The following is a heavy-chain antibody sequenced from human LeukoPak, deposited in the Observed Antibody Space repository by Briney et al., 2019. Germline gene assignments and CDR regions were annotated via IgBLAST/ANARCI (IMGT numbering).Heavy chain of an antibody. CDR1: GYFFRDYY. D-gene: IGHD4-23*01. CDR2: INPSSGDA. V-gene: IGHV1-2*06. Sequence: GASVKVSCTASGYFFRDYYMHWVRQAPGQGLEWMGRINPSSGDANYAQTFHGRVIMTRDTSISTAYLEMNRLRTEDTALYFCARDVHDYGGNSGFDYWGQGSLAIVSS. CDR3: ARDVHDYGGNSGFDY. J-gene: IGHJ4*01.